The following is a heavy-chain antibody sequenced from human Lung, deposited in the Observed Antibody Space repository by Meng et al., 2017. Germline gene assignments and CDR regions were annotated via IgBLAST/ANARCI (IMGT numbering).Heavy chain of an antibody. J-gene: IGHJ4*02. D-gene: IGHD4-11*01. CDR2: INHSGST. V-gene: IGHV4-34*01. Sequence: RHQQWAAGLLQPSETLSITCVVSGGSFSDYSVGWVLQPPGKGLEWIGEINHSGSTNYNPSLESRATISVDTSQNNLSLKLSSVTAADSAVYYCARGPTTMAHDFDYWGQGTLVTVS. CDR3: ARGPTTMAHDFDY. CDR1: GGSFSDYS.